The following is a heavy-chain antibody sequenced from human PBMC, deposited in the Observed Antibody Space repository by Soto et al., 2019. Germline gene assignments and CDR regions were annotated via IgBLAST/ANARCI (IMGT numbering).Heavy chain of an antibody. D-gene: IGHD6-13*01. V-gene: IGHV1-3*01. CDR1: GYTFTSYA. CDR2: INAGNGNT. J-gene: IGHJ6*02. Sequence: GASVKVSCKASGYTFTSYAMHWVRQAPGQRLEWMGWINAGNGNTKYSQKFQGRVTITRDTSASTAYMELSSLRSEDTAVYYCARDSSSWYVGQYGMDVWGQGTTVTVS. CDR3: ARDSSSWYVGQYGMDV.